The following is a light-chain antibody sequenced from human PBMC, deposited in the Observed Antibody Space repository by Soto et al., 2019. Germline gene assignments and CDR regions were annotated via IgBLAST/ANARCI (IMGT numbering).Light chain of an antibody. CDR1: SSDVGDYKY. CDR3: TSYSSSSTYV. J-gene: IGLJ1*01. Sequence: QSALTQPASVSGSPGQSITISCTGTSSDVGDYKYVSWYQQHPGKAPKLMIYDVSDRPSGVSNRFSGSKSGNTASLTISGLQAENEADYYCTSYSSSSTYVFGPGTKLTVL. CDR2: DVS. V-gene: IGLV2-14*03.